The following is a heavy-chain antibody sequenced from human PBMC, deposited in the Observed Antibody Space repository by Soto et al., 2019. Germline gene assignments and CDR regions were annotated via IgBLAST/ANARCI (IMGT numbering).Heavy chain of an antibody. D-gene: IGHD2-2*01. CDR1: GFTFSSYA. Sequence: PGGSLRLSCAASGFTFSSYAMHWVRQAPGKGLEWVAVISYDGSNKYYADSVKGRLTISRDNSKNTLYLQMNSLRAEDTAVYYYAKGQHCSTTSCYFYFYGMDVWGQGTKVTVSS. V-gene: IGHV3-30-3*01. J-gene: IGHJ6*02. CDR2: ISYDGSNK. CDR3: AKGQHCSTTSCYFYFYGMDV.